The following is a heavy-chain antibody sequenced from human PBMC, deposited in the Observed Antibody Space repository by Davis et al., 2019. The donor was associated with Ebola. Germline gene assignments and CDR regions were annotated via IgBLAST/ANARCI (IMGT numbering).Heavy chain of an antibody. Sequence: ASVKVSRKASGYTFTGYHMHWVRRAPGQGLEWMGRMNPHSGGTNYAQKFQGRVTMIRDTSISTAYMELSRLTYDDTAVYYCARLCSSSCPNDYWGQGTLITVSS. CDR2: MNPHSGGT. V-gene: IGHV1-2*06. CDR1: GYTFTGYH. D-gene: IGHD2-2*01. J-gene: IGHJ4*02. CDR3: ARLCSSSCPNDY.